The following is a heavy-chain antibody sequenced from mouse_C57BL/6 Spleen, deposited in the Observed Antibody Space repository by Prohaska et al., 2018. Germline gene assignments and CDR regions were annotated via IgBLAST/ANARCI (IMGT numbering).Heavy chain of an antibody. CDR2: INPNNGGT. V-gene: IGHV1-26*01. J-gene: IGHJ3*01. D-gene: IGHD4-1*01. CDR3: ARWGAIWGAY. Sequence: VQLQHSGLELVKPGASVKISCKASGYTFTDYYMNWVKQSHGKSLEWIGDINPNNGGTSYNQKFKGKATLTVDKSSSTAYMELRSLTSEDSAVYYCARWGAIWGAYWGQGTLVTVSA. CDR1: GYTFTDYY.